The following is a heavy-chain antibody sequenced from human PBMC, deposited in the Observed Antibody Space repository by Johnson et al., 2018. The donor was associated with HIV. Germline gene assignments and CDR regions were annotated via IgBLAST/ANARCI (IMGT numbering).Heavy chain of an antibody. V-gene: IGHV3-23*04. CDR1: GFTFSSYA. CDR2: VSGGGGIT. J-gene: IGHJ3*02. CDR3: ARGEWELNAGHGFDI. D-gene: IGHD1-26*01. Sequence: EVQLVESGGGVVQPGRSLRLSCAASGFTFSSYAMSWVRQAPGKGLEWVATVSGGGGITYYADSVKGRFTISRDNSKNTLFLQMNSLRAEDTAFYYCARGEWELNAGHGFDIWGQGTMVTVSS.